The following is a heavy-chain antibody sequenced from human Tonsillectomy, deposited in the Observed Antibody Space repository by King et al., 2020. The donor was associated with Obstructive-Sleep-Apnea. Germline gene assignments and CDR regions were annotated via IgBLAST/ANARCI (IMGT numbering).Heavy chain of an antibody. CDR2: ISYDGSNK. Sequence: VQLVESGGGVVQPGRSLRLSCAASGFTFSSYAMHWVRQAPGKGLEWVAVISYDGSNKYYADSVKGRFTISRDNSKNTLYLQMNSLRAEDTAVYYCARDKYNGGKDQKGYSYGYRLALFSTWGQGTLVTVSS. CDR1: GFTFSSYA. V-gene: IGHV3-30*04. D-gene: IGHD5-18*01. J-gene: IGHJ4*02. CDR3: ARDKYNGGKDQKGYSYGYRLALFST.